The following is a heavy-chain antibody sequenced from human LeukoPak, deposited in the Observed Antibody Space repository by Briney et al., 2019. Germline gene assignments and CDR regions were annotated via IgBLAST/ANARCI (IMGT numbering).Heavy chain of an antibody. CDR3: TRHDRPWDYYYYMDV. CDR1: GFTFSSYG. CDR2: ISGSGGST. V-gene: IGHV3-23*01. D-gene: IGHD3-16*01. J-gene: IGHJ6*03. Sequence: PGGSLRLSCAASGFTFSSYGMSWVRQAPGKGPEWVSAISGSGGSTYYADSVKGRFTISRDNSKNTLYLQMNSLRAEDTAVYYCTRHDRPWDYYYYMDVWGKGTTVTVSS.